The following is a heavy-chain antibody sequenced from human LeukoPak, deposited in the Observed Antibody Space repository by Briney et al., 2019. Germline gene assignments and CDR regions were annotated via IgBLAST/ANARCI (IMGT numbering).Heavy chain of an antibody. D-gene: IGHD3-10*01. CDR1: EFTVSSNY. J-gene: IGHJ4*02. Sequence: GGSLRLSCAASEFTVSSNYMSWVRQAPGKGLEWVSIIYSVGSTFYADSVKGRFTISRDDSKNTLHLQMNSLRAEDTAVYYCARGRRYSGQPDYWGQGTLVTVSS. V-gene: IGHV3-53*01. CDR2: IYSVGST. CDR3: ARGRRYSGQPDY.